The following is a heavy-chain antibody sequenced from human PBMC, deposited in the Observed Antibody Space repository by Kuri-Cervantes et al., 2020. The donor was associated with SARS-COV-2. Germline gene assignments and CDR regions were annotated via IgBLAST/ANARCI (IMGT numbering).Heavy chain of an antibody. CDR2: ISWNSGSI. CDR1: GFTFDDYA. J-gene: IGHJ4*02. D-gene: IGHD4-17*01. V-gene: IGHV3-9*01. CDR3: ARDPDYGDYEIFDY. Sequence: GGSLRLSCAASGFTFDDYAMHWVRQAPGKGLEWVSGISWNSGSISYADSVKGRFTISRDNAKNTLYLQMNSLRAEDTAVYYCARDPDYGDYEIFDYWGQGTLVTVSS.